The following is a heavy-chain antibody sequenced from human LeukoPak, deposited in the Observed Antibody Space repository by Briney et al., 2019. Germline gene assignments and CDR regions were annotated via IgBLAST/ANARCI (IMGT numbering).Heavy chain of an antibody. CDR3: ARDGSGSPRG. V-gene: IGHV3-53*01. D-gene: IGHD1-26*01. J-gene: IGHJ4*02. Sequence: GCSLKLPCAVSGSTVSSYYMSFVRQAPGKLLEWVSLIYSGGSTSYADSVKGRFTISRDNSKNTLYLQMNSLRAEDTAVYYCARDGSGSPRGWGQGTLVTVSS. CDR1: GSTVSSYY. CDR2: IYSGGST.